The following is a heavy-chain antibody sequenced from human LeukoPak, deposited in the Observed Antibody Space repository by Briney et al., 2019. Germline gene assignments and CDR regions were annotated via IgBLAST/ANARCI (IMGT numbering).Heavy chain of an antibody. J-gene: IGHJ3*02. D-gene: IGHD6-13*01. CDR2: ISWNSGSI. Sequence: PGGSLRLSCAASGFTFSDYYMSWIRQAPGKGLEWVSGISWNSGSIGYADSVKGRFTISRDNAKNSLYLQMNSLRAEDTALYYCARYSSRYDAFDIWGQGTMVTVSS. V-gene: IGHV3-9*01. CDR1: GFTFSDYY. CDR3: ARYSSRYDAFDI.